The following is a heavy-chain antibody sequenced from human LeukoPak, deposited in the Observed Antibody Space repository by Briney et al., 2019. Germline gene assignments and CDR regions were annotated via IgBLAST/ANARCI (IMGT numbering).Heavy chain of an antibody. J-gene: IGHJ4*02. V-gene: IGHV3-53*01. CDR2: LYTGGDT. Sequence: GGSLRLSCAVSGFSVSAHYMSWVRQAPGKGLECVSFLYTGGDTYYADSVKGRFTISRDNSKNTLYLQMNSLRAEDTAVYYCARDAFPSLPGPSSDWGQGTLVTVSS. CDR3: ARDAFPSLPGPSSD. CDR1: GFSVSAHY.